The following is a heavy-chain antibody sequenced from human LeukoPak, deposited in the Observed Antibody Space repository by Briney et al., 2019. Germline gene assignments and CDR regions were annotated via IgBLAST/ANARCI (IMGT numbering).Heavy chain of an antibody. D-gene: IGHD1-1*01. Sequence: TGGSLRLSCTASGFTFSSSTMSWVHQAPGKRPEWVSGILNNDIGGNAYYADAVKGRFTISRDDSKSTLYLEMNSLRAEDTAMYYCARKTGTTGGAFDYWGQGTQVTVSS. CDR1: GFTFSSST. CDR3: ARKTGTTGGAFDY. CDR2: ILNNDIGGNA. J-gene: IGHJ4*02. V-gene: IGHV3-23*01.